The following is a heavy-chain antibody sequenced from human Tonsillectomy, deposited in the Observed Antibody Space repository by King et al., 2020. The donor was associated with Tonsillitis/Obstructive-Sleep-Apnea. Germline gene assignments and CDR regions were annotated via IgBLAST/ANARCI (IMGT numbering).Heavy chain of an antibody. D-gene: IGHD3-22*01. CDR3: ARDSRSHYYGTSGYYNFEY. CDR2: ISAYNGDT. Sequence: VQLVESGAEVKKPGASVKVSCKASGYTFTTYGISWVRQAPGQGLEWMGWISAYNGDTNYAQKLQDRVTMTTDTSTSTAYMEVRNMTSDDTAVYYCARDSRSHYYGTSGYYNFEYWGQGTLVTVSS. V-gene: IGHV1-18*01. J-gene: IGHJ4*02. CDR1: GYTFTTYG.